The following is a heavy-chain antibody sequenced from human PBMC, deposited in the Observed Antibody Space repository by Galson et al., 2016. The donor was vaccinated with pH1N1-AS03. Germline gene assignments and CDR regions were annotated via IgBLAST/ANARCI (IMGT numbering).Heavy chain of an antibody. Sequence: SLRLSCAASGFIFTSYTMHWVRQAPGKGLEWVAVISFDGNNRYYMESVKGRFSISRDDSKNTLYLQMNSLRAEDTAVYYCAKAAEFASTTYDFEYWGQGTLVTVTS. CDR1: GFIFTSYT. CDR2: ISFDGNNR. CDR3: AKAAEFASTTYDFEY. J-gene: IGHJ4*02. D-gene: IGHD5/OR15-5a*01. V-gene: IGHV3-30*18.